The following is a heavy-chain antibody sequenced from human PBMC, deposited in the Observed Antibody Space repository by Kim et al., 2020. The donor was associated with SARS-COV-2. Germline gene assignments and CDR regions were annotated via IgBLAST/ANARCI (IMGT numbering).Heavy chain of an antibody. J-gene: IGHJ4*02. Sequence: ASVKVSCKASGYTFTSYAMNWVRQAPGQGLEWMGWINTNTGNPTYAQGFTGRFVFSLDTSVSTAYLQISSLKAEDTAVYYCARGGGGTQGLVAILNIAARRGGRNYFDYWGQGTLVTVSS. CDR1: GYTFTSYA. CDR2: INTNTGNP. CDR3: ARGGGGTQGLVAILNIAARRGGRNYFDY. D-gene: IGHD6-6*01. V-gene: IGHV7-4-1*02.